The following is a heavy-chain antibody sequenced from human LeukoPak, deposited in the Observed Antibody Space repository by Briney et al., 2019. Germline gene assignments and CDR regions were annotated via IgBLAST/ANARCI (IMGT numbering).Heavy chain of an antibody. D-gene: IGHD6-13*01. J-gene: IGHJ4*02. CDR3: ARARRDPYSSSWYFDY. CDR2: IYYSGST. Sequence: SETLSLTCTVSGGSISSYYWSWIRQPPGKGLEWIGYIYYSGSTNYNPSLKSRVIISVDTSKNQFSLKLSSVTAADTAVYYCARARRDPYSSSWYFDYWGQGTLVTVSS. V-gene: IGHV4-59*01. CDR1: GGSISSYY.